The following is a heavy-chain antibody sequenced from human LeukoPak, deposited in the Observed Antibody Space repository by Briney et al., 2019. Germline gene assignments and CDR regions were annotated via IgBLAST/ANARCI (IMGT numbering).Heavy chain of an antibody. V-gene: IGHV1-69*13. CDR1: GGTFTIYA. J-gene: IGHJ4*02. D-gene: IGHD1-7*01. CDR3: ARTSNWNSRRFDY. CDR2: IIPIFGTA. Sequence: SVNVSCKASGGTFTIYAISWVRQAPGQGLGWMGGIIPIFGTANYAQKFQGRVTITADESTSTAYMALSSLRSEDTAAYYCARTSNWNSRRFDYWGEGALGTVSS.